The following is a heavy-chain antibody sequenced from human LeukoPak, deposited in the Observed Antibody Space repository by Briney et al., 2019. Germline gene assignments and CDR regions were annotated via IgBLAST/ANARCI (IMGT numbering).Heavy chain of an antibody. Sequence: SGGSLRLSCAASGFTFSGNWMHWVRQVPGKGLVWVSGINRDGSSTTYADSVKGRFTISRDNAKNTLYLQVNSLTAEDTAVYYCVARIAMAGTISFDYWGQGTLVTVSS. CDR3: VARIAMAGTISFDY. CDR1: GFTFSGNW. CDR2: INRDGSST. J-gene: IGHJ4*02. D-gene: IGHD6-19*01. V-gene: IGHV3-74*01.